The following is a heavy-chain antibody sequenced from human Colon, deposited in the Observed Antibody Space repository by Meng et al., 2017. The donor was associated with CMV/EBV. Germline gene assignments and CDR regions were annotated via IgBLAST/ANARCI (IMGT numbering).Heavy chain of an antibody. V-gene: IGHV4-59*01. D-gene: IGHD5-18*01. CDR2: ISYSGRT. J-gene: IGHJ6*02. Sequence: SETLSLTCTVPDGSINTYYWSWIRQPPGKGLEWIGYISYSGRTNYNPSLKSRVTLSIDTSKNQFSLKVSSVTAADTAVYYCARARGYSYGLTYYYYGMDVWGQGTTVTVSS. CDR1: DGSINTYY. CDR3: ARARGYSYGLTYYYYGMDV.